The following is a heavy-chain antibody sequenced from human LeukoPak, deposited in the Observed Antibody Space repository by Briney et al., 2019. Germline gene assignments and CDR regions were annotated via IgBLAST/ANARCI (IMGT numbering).Heavy chain of an antibody. J-gene: IGHJ4*02. CDR2: ISYDGNNK. D-gene: IGHD3-16*01. V-gene: IGHV3-30*03. Sequence: GGSLRLSCAASGFTFSSYGMHWVRQAPGKGLEWVAVISYDGNNKYYAGSVKGRFTISRDNSKNTLYLQMNSLRAEDTAVYYCATDPWSLYVQWGQGTLVTVSS. CDR3: ATDPWSLYVQ. CDR1: GFTFSSYG.